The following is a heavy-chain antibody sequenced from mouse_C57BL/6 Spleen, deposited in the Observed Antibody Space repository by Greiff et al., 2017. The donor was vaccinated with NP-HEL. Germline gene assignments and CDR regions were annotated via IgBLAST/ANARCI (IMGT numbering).Heavy chain of an antibody. V-gene: IGHV1-64*01. J-gene: IGHJ4*01. CDR1: GYTFTSYW. Sequence: QVQLQQPGAELVKPGASVKLSCKASGYTFTSYWMHWVKQRPGQGLEWIGMIHPNSGSTNYNEKFKSKATLTVDKSSSTAYMQLSSLTSEDSAVYYCARKEGSSGYAYAMDYWGQGTSVTVSS. CDR3: ARKEGSSGYAYAMDY. CDR2: IHPNSGST. D-gene: IGHD3-2*02.